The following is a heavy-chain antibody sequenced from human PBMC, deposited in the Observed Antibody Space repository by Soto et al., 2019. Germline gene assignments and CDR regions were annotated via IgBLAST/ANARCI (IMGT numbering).Heavy chain of an antibody. CDR2: MNPNSGNT. CDR3: AWGDKDYDLWSGYVLKVLKIYTWFDP. CDR1: GYTFTSYD. D-gene: IGHD3-3*01. J-gene: IGHJ5*02. Sequence: ASVKVSCKASGYTFTSYDINWVRQATGQGLEWMGWMNPNSGNTGYAQKFQGRVTMTRNTSISTAYMELSSLRSEDTAVYYCAWGDKDYDLWSGYVLKVLKIYTWFDPWGQGTLVTVCS. V-gene: IGHV1-8*01.